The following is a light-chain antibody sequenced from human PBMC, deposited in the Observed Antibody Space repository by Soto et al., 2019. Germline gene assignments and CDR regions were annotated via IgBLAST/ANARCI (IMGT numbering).Light chain of an antibody. CDR3: SSYTGSSTAL. CDR2: DVS. V-gene: IGLV2-14*01. Sequence: QSALTQPASVSGSPGQSITISCTGTSSNVAGYNYVSWYQQHPGKAPKLMIYDVSNRPSGVSNRFSGSKSGNSASLTISGLQAEDEADYYCSSYTGSSTALFGGGTKLTVL. J-gene: IGLJ2*01. CDR1: SSNVAGYNY.